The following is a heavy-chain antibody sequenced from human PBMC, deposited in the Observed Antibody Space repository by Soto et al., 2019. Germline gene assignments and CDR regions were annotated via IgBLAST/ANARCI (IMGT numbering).Heavy chain of an antibody. V-gene: IGHV1-3*01. J-gene: IGHJ6*02. CDR2: INAGNGNT. D-gene: IGHD6-13*01. CDR1: GYTFTSYA. Sequence: ASVKVSCKASGYTFTSYAMHWVRQAPGQRLEWMGWINAGNGNTKCSQKFQGRVTITRDTSASTAYMELSSLRSEGTAVYYCARGGIAAAGTVHYYYYGMDVWGQGTTVTVSS. CDR3: ARGGIAAAGTVHYYYYGMDV.